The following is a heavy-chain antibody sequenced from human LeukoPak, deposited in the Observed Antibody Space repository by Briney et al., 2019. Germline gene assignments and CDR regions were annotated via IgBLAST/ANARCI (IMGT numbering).Heavy chain of an antibody. J-gene: IGHJ4*02. Sequence: VGSLRLSCAASGFTFSSYGLHWVRQAPGKGLEWVAVISSGVNDYHYADSVKGRFTISRDNSKNTLYLQMNSLRAEDTAVYYCAKDVKWGAADYYFDSWGQGSLVTVSS. CDR2: ISSGVNDY. V-gene: IGHV3-30*18. CDR1: GFTFSSYG. CDR3: AKDVKWGAADYYFDS. D-gene: IGHD6-13*01.